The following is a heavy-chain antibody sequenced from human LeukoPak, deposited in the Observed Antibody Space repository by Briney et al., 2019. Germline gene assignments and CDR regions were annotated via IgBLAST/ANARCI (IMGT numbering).Heavy chain of an antibody. CDR2: IIPIFGTA. D-gene: IGHD4-11*01. J-gene: IGHJ4*02. V-gene: IGHV1-69*05. Sequence: GASVKVSCRASGGTFSSYAISWVRQAPGQGLEWMGGIIPIFGTANYAQKFQGRVTITTDESTSTAYMELSSLRSEDTAVYYCATLDYSIQRFDYWGQGTLVTVSS. CDR3: ATLDYSIQRFDY. CDR1: GGTFSSYA.